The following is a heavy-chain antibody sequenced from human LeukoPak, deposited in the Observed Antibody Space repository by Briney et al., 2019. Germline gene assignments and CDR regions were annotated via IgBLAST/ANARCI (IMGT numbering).Heavy chain of an antibody. Sequence: ASVKVSCKASGYTFTSYGISWVRQAPGQGLEWMGWISAYNGNTNYAQKLQGRVTMTTDTSTSTAYMELRSLRSDDTAVYYCARDDGGHIVVVTAYHDAFDIWGQGTMVTVSS. CDR1: GYTFTSYG. CDR2: ISAYNGNT. V-gene: IGHV1-18*01. J-gene: IGHJ3*02. CDR3: ARDDGGHIVVVTAYHDAFDI. D-gene: IGHD2-21*02.